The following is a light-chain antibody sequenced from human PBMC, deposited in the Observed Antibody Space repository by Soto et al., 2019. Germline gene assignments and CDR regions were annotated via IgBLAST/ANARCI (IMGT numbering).Light chain of an antibody. J-gene: IGKJ2*03. CDR3: QQRRLWYS. CDR1: QSVGSY. CDR2: DTS. Sequence: EVVLTQSPATLSLSPGERATLSCRASQSVGSYLAWYQQTPGQAPRLLIYDTSNRATGIPARFSGSGSGTAFTLTIGSLEPEGSAVYFCQQRRLWYSFGQGTKLEIK. V-gene: IGKV3-11*01.